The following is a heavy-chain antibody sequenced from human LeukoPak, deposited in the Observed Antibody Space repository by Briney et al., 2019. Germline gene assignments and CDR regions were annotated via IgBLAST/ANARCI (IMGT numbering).Heavy chain of an antibody. Sequence: GGSLRLSCAASGFTFSSYSMNWVRQAPGKGLEWVSSISSSSSYIYYADSVKGRFTNSRDNAKNSLYLQMNSLRAEDTAVYYCARFAHYAASYGMDVWGQGTTVTVSS. J-gene: IGHJ6*02. V-gene: IGHV3-21*01. CDR2: ISSSSSYI. D-gene: IGHD3-16*01. CDR1: GFTFSSYS. CDR3: ARFAHYAASYGMDV.